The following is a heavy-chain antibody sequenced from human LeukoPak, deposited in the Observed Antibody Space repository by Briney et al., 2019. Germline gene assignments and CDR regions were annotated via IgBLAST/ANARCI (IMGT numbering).Heavy chain of an antibody. CDR3: AKGSGSGWYGWFAP. D-gene: IGHD6-19*01. J-gene: IGHJ5*02. CDR2: IDASGGST. Sequence: GGSLRLSCGASGFTFSNFEMNWVRQAPGKGLEGVSSIDASGGSTYYADSVKGRFTISRDNSKNTFFLQMNTLRAADTAVYYCAKGSGSGWYGWFAPWGQGTLVTVSS. V-gene: IGHV3-23*01. CDR1: GFTFSNFE.